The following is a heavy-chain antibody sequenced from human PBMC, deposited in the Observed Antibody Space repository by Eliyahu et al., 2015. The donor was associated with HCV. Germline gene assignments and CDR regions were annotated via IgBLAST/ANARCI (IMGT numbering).Heavy chain of an antibody. V-gene: IGHV2-5*01. CDR3: ARTTVGALAARRRGGFDP. Sequence: QITLKESGPTLVKPTQTLTLTCTFSGFSLSTXGVGVGWIRQPPGKAXEWLALIYWNDDKRYSPSLKSRLTITKDTSKNQVVLTMTNMDPVDTATYYCARTTVGALAARRRGGFDPWGQGTLVTVSS. CDR2: IYWNDDK. D-gene: IGHD6-6*01. CDR1: GFSLSTXGVG. J-gene: IGHJ5*02.